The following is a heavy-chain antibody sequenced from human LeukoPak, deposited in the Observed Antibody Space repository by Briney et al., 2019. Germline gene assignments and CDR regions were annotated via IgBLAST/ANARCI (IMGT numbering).Heavy chain of an antibody. J-gene: IGHJ4*02. D-gene: IGHD1-26*01. CDR1: GFPISSFW. V-gene: IGHV3-15*01. CDR3: ATDQRWELPLNY. Sequence: GGSLRLSCAAFGFPISSFWMHWVRQVPGKGLEWVGRIKSKTDGGTTDYAAPVKGRFTISRDDSKDTLYLQMNSLKTEDTAVYYCATDQRWELPLNYWGQGTLVTVSS. CDR2: IKSKTDGGTT.